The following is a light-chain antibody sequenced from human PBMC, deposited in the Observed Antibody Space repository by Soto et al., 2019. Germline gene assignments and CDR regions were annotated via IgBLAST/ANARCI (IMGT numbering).Light chain of an antibody. CDR2: GNT. CDR1: RSNIGTGQD. J-gene: IGLJ3*02. CDR3: QSYDSSLSAWV. Sequence: QSVLTQPPSVSGAPGQRVTISCSGSRSNIGTGQDVHWYQQLPGTAPKLLISGNTNRPSGVPDRFTGSKSGSSASLAITGLQAEDEGDYSCQSYDSSLSAWVFGGGTKLTVL. V-gene: IGLV1-40*01.